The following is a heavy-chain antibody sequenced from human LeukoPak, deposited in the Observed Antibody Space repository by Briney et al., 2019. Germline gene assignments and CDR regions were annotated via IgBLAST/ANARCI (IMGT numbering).Heavy chain of an antibody. CDR2: IYYSGTT. CDR1: GGSISSYY. CDR3: ARAFVLHDAFDI. D-gene: IGHD3-3*02. Sequence: PTETLSLTCTVSGGSISSYYWSWIRQPPGKGLEWIGYIYYSGTTNYNPSLKSRVTISVDTSKNQFSLKLSSVTAADTAVYYCARAFVLHDAFDIWGQGTMVTVSS. J-gene: IGHJ3*02. V-gene: IGHV4-59*08.